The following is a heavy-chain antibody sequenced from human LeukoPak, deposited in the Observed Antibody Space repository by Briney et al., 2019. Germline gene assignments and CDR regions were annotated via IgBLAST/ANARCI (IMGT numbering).Heavy chain of an antibody. CDR3: ASADVEMASCY. CDR1: GGSISSYY. V-gene: IGHV4-4*09. D-gene: IGHD5-24*01. Sequence: PSETLSLTCTVSGGSISSYYWSWIRQPPGKGLEWIGYIYTSGSTNYNPSLKSRVTISVDTSKDQFSLKLSSVTAADTAVYYCASADVEMASCYWGQGTLVTLSS. CDR2: IYTSGST. J-gene: IGHJ4*02.